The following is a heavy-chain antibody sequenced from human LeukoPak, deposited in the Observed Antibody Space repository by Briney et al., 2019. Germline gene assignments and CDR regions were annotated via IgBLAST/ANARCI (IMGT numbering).Heavy chain of an antibody. CDR1: GYTFTGYY. CDR3: AREDSSSWLVGYYYGMDV. D-gene: IGHD6-13*01. CDR2: INPNSGGT. J-gene: IGHJ6*02. V-gene: IGHV1-2*06. Sequence: ASVKVSCKASGYTFTGYYMHWVRQAPGQGLEWMGRINPNSGGTNYAQKFQGRVTMTRDTSISTAYMELSRLRSDDTAVYYCAREDSSSWLVGYYYGMDVWGQGTTVTVSS.